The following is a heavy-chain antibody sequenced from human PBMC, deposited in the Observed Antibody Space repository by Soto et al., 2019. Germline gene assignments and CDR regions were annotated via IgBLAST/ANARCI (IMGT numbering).Heavy chain of an antibody. Sequence: EVQLLESGGGLVQPGGSLRLSCVASGFSFSTNHMSWVRQAPWKGLDWVSTISSNGVSTYFADSVKGQFTISRDNSMKTLYLQMNSLRAEDRALYFCAKDLTWGGWAYWGPGPRVPVS. CDR2: ISSNGVST. CDR3: AKDLTWGGWAY. D-gene: IGHD7-27*01. V-gene: IGHV3-23*01. J-gene: IGHJ4*02. CDR1: GFSFSTNH.